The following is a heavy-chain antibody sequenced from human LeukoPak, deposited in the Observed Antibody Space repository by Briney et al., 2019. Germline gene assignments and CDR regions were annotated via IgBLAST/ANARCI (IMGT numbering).Heavy chain of an antibody. CDR1: GFTFSSSA. CDR2: FSSDGSST. D-gene: IGHD5-18*01. Sequence: GGSLRLSCSASGFTFSSSAMYWVRQAPGKGLEYVSAFSSDGSSTFYADSVKGRFTISRDNSKNTLYLQMNSLRAEDTAVYYCARWGYSYGYYFDYWGQGTLVTVSS. CDR3: ARWGYSYGYYFDY. J-gene: IGHJ4*02. V-gene: IGHV3-64*04.